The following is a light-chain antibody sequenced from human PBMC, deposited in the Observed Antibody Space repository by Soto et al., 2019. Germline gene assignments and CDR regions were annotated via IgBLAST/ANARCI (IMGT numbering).Light chain of an antibody. CDR2: DAS. J-gene: IGKJ4*01. CDR1: QSVSSY. Sequence: EIVLTQSPATLSLSPGERATLSCRASQSVSSYLAWYQQKPGQAPRLLIYDASNRATGIPARFSGSGSGTDFTLSISCLVPEDFAVYYCQQRSNWLALTFGGGTKVDIK. CDR3: QQRSNWLALT. V-gene: IGKV3-11*01.